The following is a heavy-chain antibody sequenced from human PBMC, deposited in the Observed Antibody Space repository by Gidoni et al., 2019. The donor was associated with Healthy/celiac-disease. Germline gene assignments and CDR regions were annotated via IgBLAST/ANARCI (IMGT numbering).Heavy chain of an antibody. Sequence: QVQLVESGGGVVQPGRSLRLSCAASGFTFSRYGMHWVRQAPGKGLEWVAVISYDGSNKYYADSVKGRFTISRDNSKNTLYLQMNSLRAEDTAVYYCAKDRYCSSTSCPYYYYYGMDVWGQGTTVTVSS. CDR3: AKDRYCSSTSCPYYYYYGMDV. V-gene: IGHV3-30*18. CDR2: ISYDGSNK. D-gene: IGHD2-2*01. J-gene: IGHJ6*02. CDR1: GFTFSRYG.